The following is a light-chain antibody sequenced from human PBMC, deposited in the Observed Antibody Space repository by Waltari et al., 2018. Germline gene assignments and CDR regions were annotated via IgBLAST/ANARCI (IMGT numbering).Light chain of an antibody. J-gene: IGLJ3*02. CDR3: AAWDASLHAWL. V-gene: IGLV1-47*01. CDR2: MNS. CDR1: TSHTGQPF. Sequence: QSVLTQPPSASGTPGQRVTISCSGGTSHTGQPFVFWLPQLPGTAPKVLIYMNSARPSGVPDRFSGSTAGTSASLAISGLRSEDEADYYCAAWDASLHAWLFGGGTKLTVL.